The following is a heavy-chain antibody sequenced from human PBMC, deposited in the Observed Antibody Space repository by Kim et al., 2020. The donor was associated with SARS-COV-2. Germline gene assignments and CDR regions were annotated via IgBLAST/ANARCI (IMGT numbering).Heavy chain of an antibody. CDR1: GFTFSTYS. CDR2: IRESVGDI. V-gene: IGHV3-7*01. Sequence: GGSLRLSCAASGFTFSTYSMSWVRQAPGKGLEWVANIRESVGDIYYADSVKGRFTISRDNSKNSLYLQMNRLRAEDTAVYYCARDCASHCIFGFKHF. D-gene: IGHD3-3*01. CDR3: ARDCASHCIFGFKHF. J-gene: IGHJ4*01.